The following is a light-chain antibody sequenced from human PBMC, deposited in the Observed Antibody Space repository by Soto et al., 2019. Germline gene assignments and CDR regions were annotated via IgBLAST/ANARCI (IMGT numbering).Light chain of an antibody. CDR1: SSDVGGYNH. CDR2: DVS. CDR3: KSFATTFYV. Sequence: QSVLTQPASVSGSPGQSITISCTGTSSDVGGYNHVSWYQQHPGKAPKLLIYDVSNRPSGVSNRYSGSKSGNTASLTISGLQAEDEADYYCKSFATTFYVFGTGTKVTVL. J-gene: IGLJ1*01. V-gene: IGLV2-14*01.